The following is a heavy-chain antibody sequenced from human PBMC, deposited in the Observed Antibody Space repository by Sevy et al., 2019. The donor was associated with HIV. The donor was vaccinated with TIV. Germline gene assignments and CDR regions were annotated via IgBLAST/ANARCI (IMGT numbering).Heavy chain of an antibody. J-gene: IGHJ4*02. CDR2: IYYSGST. Sequence: SETLSLTCTVSGGSISSSSYYWGWIRQPPGKGLEWIGIIYYSGSTYYNPSLKSRVTISVDTSKNQFSLKLSSVTAADTAVYYCASSTLYGFYYFDYWGQGTLVTVSS. CDR3: ASSTLYGFYYFDY. V-gene: IGHV4-39*01. CDR1: GGSISSSSYY. D-gene: IGHD3-10*01.